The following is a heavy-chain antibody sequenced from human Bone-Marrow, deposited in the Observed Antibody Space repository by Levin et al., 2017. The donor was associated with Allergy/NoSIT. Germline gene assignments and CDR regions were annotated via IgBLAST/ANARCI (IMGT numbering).Heavy chain of an antibody. CDR1: GYTFTSYD. D-gene: IGHD1-26*01. Sequence: GASVKVSCKASGYTFTSYDINWVRQATGQGLEWMGWMNPNSGNTGYAQKFQGRVTMTRNTSISTAYMELSSLRSEDTAVYYCARGPRGSGSYRYYYGMDVWGQGTTVTVSS. V-gene: IGHV1-8*01. J-gene: IGHJ6*02. CDR2: MNPNSGNT. CDR3: ARGPRGSGSYRYYYGMDV.